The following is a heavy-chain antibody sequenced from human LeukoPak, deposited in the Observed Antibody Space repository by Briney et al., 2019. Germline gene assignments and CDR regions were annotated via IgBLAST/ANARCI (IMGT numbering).Heavy chain of an antibody. J-gene: IGHJ3*02. CDR1: GFTFSIYW. V-gene: IGHV3-7*02. D-gene: IGHD3-22*01. CDR3: ARLESGHYYDSSGYYFDAFDI. CDR2: IKEDGSEK. Sequence: PGGSLRLSCAAPGFTFSIYWMSWVRQAPGKGLEWVANIKEDGSEKYYVDSVKGRFTISRDNAKKSLYRQSNSLRAEDTAVYYCARLESGHYYDSSGYYFDAFDIWGQGTMVTVSS.